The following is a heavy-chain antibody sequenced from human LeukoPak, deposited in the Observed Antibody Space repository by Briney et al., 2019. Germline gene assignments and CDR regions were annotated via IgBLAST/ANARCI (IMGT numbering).Heavy chain of an antibody. CDR1: GFTVSSNY. CDR2: IYSGGST. J-gene: IGHJ6*02. V-gene: IGHV3-53*01. D-gene: IGHD3-10*01. CDR3: ARDMRFGTYYYYGMDV. Sequence: PGGSLRLSCAASGFTVSSNYMNWVRQAPGKGLEWVSIIYSGGSTYYADSVQGRFTISRDNSKNTVYLQMNSLRAEDTAVYYCARDMRFGTYYYYGMDVWGQGTTVTVSS.